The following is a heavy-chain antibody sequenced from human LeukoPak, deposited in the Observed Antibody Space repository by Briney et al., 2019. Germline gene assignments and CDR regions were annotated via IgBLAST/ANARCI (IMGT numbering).Heavy chain of an antibody. CDR3: ASGYDFWSGYFGLDY. J-gene: IGHJ4*02. CDR2: IKQDGSEK. V-gene: IGHV3-7*01. Sequence: GGSLRHSCAASGFTFSSYWMSWVRQAPGKGLEWVANIKQDGSEKYYVDSVKGRFTISRDNAKNSLYLQMNSLRAEDTAVYYCASGYDFWSGYFGLDYWGQGTLVTVSS. CDR1: GFTFSSYW. D-gene: IGHD3-3*01.